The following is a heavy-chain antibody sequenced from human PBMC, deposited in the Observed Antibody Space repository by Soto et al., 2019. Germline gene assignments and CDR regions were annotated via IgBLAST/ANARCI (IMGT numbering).Heavy chain of an antibody. V-gene: IGHV3-23*01. Sequence: EVQLLESGGGLVQPGGSLRLSCVASGFTFTHYSMSWVRQAPGKGLEWVSAISGPGGATFYADAVKGRFTISRDNSKNTLFLQMNSLRDEDTALYYCAKDGERYSYGYNFDYWGHGTLVTVSS. CDR2: ISGPGGAT. D-gene: IGHD5-18*01. CDR1: GFTFTHYS. CDR3: AKDGERYSYGYNFDY. J-gene: IGHJ4*01.